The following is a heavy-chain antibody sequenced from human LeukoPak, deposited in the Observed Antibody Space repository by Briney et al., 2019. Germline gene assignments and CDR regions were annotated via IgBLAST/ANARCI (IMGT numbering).Heavy chain of an antibody. CDR1: GFTFGDYA. CDR3: TRPAKYQLLWVDY. CDR2: IRSKAYGGTT. D-gene: IGHD2-2*01. J-gene: IGHJ4*02. Sequence: GGSLRLSCTASGFTFGDYAMSWVRQAPGKGLEWVGFIRSKAYGGTTEYAASVRGRFTISRDDSKSIAYLQMNSLKTEDTAVYYCTRPAKYQLLWVDYWGQGTLVTVSS. V-gene: IGHV3-49*04.